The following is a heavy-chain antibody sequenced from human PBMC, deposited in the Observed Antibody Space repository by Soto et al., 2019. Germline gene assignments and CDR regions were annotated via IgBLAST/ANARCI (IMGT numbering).Heavy chain of an antibody. V-gene: IGHV3-30*18. Sequence: QVQLVESGGGVVQPGRSLRLSCAASGFTFSSYGMHWVRQAPGKGLEWVAVISYDGSNKYYADSVKGRFTISRDNSKNTLYLQMNSLRAEDTAVYYCAKDQDIVATTEGGWFDPWGKGTLVTVSS. CDR2: ISYDGSNK. J-gene: IGHJ5*02. D-gene: IGHD5-12*01. CDR3: AKDQDIVATTEGGWFDP. CDR1: GFTFSSYG.